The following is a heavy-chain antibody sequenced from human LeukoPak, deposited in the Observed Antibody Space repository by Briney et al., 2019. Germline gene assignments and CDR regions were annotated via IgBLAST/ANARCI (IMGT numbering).Heavy chain of an antibody. D-gene: IGHD3/OR15-3a*01. J-gene: IGHJ6*03. Sequence: GASVKVSCKTSGYTFTSYYTHWMQQAPGQGLEWMGIINPIGGTTDYSQKFQGRVTMTRDTSTSTVYMELSSLSPEDTAVYYCARGDVDPGRYYYYMDVWGKGTTVTVSS. CDR1: GYTFTSYY. CDR2: INPIGGTT. CDR3: ARGDVDPGRYYYYMDV. V-gene: IGHV1-46*01.